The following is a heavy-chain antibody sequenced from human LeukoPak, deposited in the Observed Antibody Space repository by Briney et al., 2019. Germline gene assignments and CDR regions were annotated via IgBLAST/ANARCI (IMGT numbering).Heavy chain of an antibody. V-gene: IGHV4-59*08. Sequence: SETLSLTCTVSGGSISPYYWSWIRQPPGKGLEWVGYIHYSGTTNYNPSLKSRVTMSVDTSNNHLSLRLTSVTAADTALYYCARHSYNYYGLDVWGQGTTITVSS. CDR1: GGSISPYY. J-gene: IGHJ6*02. CDR3: ARHSYNYYGLDV. CDR2: IHYSGTT.